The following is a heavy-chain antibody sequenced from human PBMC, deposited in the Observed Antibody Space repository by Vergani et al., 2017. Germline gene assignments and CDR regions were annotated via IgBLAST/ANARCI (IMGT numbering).Heavy chain of an antibody. CDR2: IIPIFGTA. J-gene: IGHJ4*02. V-gene: IGHV1-69*01. Sequence: QVQLVQSGAEVKKPGSSVKVSCKASGGTFSSYAISWVRQAPGQGLEWMGGIIPIFGTANYAQKFQGRVTITADESTSTAYMELSSLRAEDTAVYYCARGFLCSSTSCRQQTLYYFDYWGQGTLVTVSS. CDR3: ARGFLCSSTSCRQQTLYYFDY. CDR1: GGTFSSYA. D-gene: IGHD2-2*01.